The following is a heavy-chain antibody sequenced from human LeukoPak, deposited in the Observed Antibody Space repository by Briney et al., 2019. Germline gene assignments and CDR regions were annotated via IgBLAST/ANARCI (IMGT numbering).Heavy chain of an antibody. V-gene: IGHV3-7*01. CDR3: ARDLYGDYFFDY. J-gene: IGHJ4*02. CDR1: GFTFSSYW. Sequence: PGGSLRLPCAASGFTFSSYWMTWVRQAPGKGLEWVANIQQDGSEKYYVDSGKGRFTISRDNAKNSLYLQMNSLRAEDTAVYYCARDLYGDYFFDYWGQGTLVTVSS. CDR2: IQQDGSEK. D-gene: IGHD4-17*01.